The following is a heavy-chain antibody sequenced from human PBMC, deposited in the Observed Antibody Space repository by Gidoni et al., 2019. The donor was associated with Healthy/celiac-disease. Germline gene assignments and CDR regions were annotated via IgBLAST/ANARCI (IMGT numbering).Heavy chain of an antibody. CDR1: GFTFSSYA. J-gene: IGHJ6*02. CDR3: ANLGYCTNGVCYNYYYGMDV. Sequence: EVQLLESGGGLVQPGGSLRLSCAASGFTFSSYAMRWVRQAPGKGLEWVSAISGSGGSTYYADSVKGRFTISRDNSKNTLYLQMNSLRAEDTAVYYCANLGYCTNGVCYNYYYGMDVWGQGTTVTVSS. CDR2: ISGSGGST. D-gene: IGHD2-8*01. V-gene: IGHV3-23*01.